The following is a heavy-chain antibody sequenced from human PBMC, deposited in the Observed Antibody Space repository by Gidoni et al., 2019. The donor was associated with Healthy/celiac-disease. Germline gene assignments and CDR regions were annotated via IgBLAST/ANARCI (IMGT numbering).Heavy chain of an antibody. CDR2: ISGSGGST. V-gene: IGHV3-23*01. D-gene: IGHD2-15*01. Sequence: EVQLLESGGGLVQPGGSLRLSCAASGFTFSSYAMSWVRQAPGKGLEWVSAISGSGGSTYYADSVKGRFTISRDNSKNTLYLQMNSLRAEDTAVYYCAKDFTVVVVAATPNFFDYWGQGTLVTVSS. CDR1: GFTFSSYA. CDR3: AKDFTVVVVAATPNFFDY. J-gene: IGHJ4*02.